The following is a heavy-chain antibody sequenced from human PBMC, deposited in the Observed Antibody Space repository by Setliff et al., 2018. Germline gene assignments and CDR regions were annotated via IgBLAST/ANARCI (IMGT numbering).Heavy chain of an antibody. J-gene: IGHJ5*01. D-gene: IGHD3-10*01. CDR3: ARIKWFGETDCFDS. V-gene: IGHV4-61*05. CDR2: IYYSGNT. Sequence: ASETLSLTCTVSGGSISSSSYYWSWIRQPPGKGLEWIGYIYYSGNTNYNPSLKSRVTISVDTSKNQFSLKLSSVTAADTAVYYCARIKWFGETDCFDSWGQGTLVTVSS. CDR1: GGSISSSSYY.